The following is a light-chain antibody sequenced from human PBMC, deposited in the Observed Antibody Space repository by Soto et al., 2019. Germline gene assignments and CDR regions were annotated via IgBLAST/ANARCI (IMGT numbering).Light chain of an antibody. J-gene: IGKJ5*01. CDR3: QQRTKFPIT. V-gene: IGKV3-11*01. Sequence: ESVLTDVRCTVYRPLGERASXSGRASQSVSSYLAWYQQKPGHAHRLIIYDASNRATGITDRLSGSGSGTDFTLTISSLAPEDFAVYYCQQRTKFPITFGQGTRMEIK. CDR1: QSVSSY. CDR2: DAS.